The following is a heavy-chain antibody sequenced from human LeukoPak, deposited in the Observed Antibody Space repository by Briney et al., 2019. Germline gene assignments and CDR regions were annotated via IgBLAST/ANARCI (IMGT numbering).Heavy chain of an antibody. D-gene: IGHD6-19*01. Sequence: SETLSLTCTVSGGSISSGDYYWSWIRQPPGKGLEWIGYIYYSGSTYYNPSLKSRVTISVDTSKNQFSLKLSSVTAADTAVYYCARYAVAGTSDSDYWGQGTLVTVSS. V-gene: IGHV4-30-4*01. J-gene: IGHJ4*02. CDR2: IYYSGST. CDR3: ARYAVAGTSDSDY. CDR1: GGSISSGDYY.